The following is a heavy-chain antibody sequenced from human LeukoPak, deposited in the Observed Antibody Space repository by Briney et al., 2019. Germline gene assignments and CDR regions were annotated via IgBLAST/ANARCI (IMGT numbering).Heavy chain of an antibody. D-gene: IGHD2-2*02. J-gene: IGHJ4*02. CDR3: ATSDCSSTSCYTYNFDY. CDR2: IYSGGST. CDR1: GFTVSSNY. V-gene: IGHV3-66*01. Sequence: GGSLRLSCAASGFTVSSNYMSWVRQAPGKGLEWVSVIYSGGSTYYADSVKGRFTISRDNSKNTLYLQMNSLRAEDTAVYYCATSDCSSTSCYTYNFDYWGQGTLVTVSS.